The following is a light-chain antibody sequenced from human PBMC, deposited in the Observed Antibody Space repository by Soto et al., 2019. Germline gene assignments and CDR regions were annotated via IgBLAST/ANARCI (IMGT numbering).Light chain of an antibody. CDR2: KAS. CDR3: QQYNSYSWT. Sequence: IPLTHSPSSLSASLGDRLTINFGASHGIRSYLAWYEQKPGKAPKLLIYKASTLKSGVPSRFSGSGSGTEFTLTISSLQPDDFATYYCQQYNSYSWTFGQGTKVDIK. V-gene: IGKV1-5*03. CDR1: HGIRSY. J-gene: IGKJ1*01.